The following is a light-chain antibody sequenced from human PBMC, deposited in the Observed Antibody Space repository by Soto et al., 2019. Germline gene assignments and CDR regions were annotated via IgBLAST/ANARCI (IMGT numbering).Light chain of an antibody. CDR1: QPISTY. CDR2: DAS. CDR3: QQYSTYPSLT. V-gene: IGKV1-16*01. J-gene: IGKJ4*01. Sequence: DIQMTQSPSSLSAYEGDRVIITCRASQPISTYLNWFQQKPGKAPKPLIYDASTLKTGVPSRFSGSGSGTEFTLTISGLQPDDFATYFCQQYSTYPSLTFGGGTKVDI.